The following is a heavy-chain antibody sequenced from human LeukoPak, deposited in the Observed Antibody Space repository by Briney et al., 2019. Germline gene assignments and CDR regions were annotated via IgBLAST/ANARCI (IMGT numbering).Heavy chain of an antibody. D-gene: IGHD5-18*01. J-gene: IGHJ4*02. CDR1: GFTVSSTY. CDR2: IYNDGST. CDR3: TTTGYSYGYGGAFDY. V-gene: IGHV3-53*01. Sequence: GGSLRLSCAASGFTVSSTYMSWVRQAPGKGLEWVSVIYNDGSTYYADSVKGRFTISRDNSKNTLYLQMNSLRAEDTAVYYCTTTGYSYGYGGAFDYWGQGTLVTVSS.